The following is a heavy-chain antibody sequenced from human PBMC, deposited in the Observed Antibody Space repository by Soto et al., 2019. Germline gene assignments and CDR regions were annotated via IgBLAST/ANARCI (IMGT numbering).Heavy chain of an antibody. CDR3: ARVSTRVVVTGIYYFDY. Sequence: GESLKISCKGSGYSFTSYWISWVRQMPGKGLEWMGRIDPSDSYTNYSPSFQGHVTISADKSISTAYLQWSSLKASDTAMYYCARVSTRVVVTGIYYFDYWGQGTLVTVSS. CDR1: GYSFTSYW. CDR2: IDPSDSYT. V-gene: IGHV5-10-1*01. J-gene: IGHJ4*02. D-gene: IGHD3-22*01.